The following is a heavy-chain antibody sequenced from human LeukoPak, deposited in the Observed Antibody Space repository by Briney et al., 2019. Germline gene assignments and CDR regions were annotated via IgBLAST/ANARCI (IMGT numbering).Heavy chain of an antibody. D-gene: IGHD2-21*02. CDR2: FDPEDGET. J-gene: IGHJ3*02. V-gene: IGHV1-24*01. CDR1: GYTLTELS. Sequence: ASVKVSCKVSGYTLTELSMHWVRQAPGKGLEWMGGFDPEDGETIYAQKFQGRVTMTEDTSTDTAYMELSSLRSEDTAVCYCKGIVVVTASSDAFDIWGQGTMVTVSS. CDR3: KGIVVVTASSDAFDI.